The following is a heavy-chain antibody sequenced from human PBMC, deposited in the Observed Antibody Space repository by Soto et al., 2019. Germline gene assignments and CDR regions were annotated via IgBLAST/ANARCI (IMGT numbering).Heavy chain of an antibody. CDR3: ARSSGYCGGGTCYSFYFGMDV. Sequence: GGSLRLSCAVSGFTFNPYAMHWVRQAPGKGLEWLAVISNDGIKKFYADSVKGRFTISRDNSMDTLHLQMNSLRAEDTALYSCARSSGYCGGGTCYSFYFGMDVWGQGTRVTVSS. J-gene: IGHJ6*02. D-gene: IGHD2-21*01. CDR1: GFTFNPYA. V-gene: IGHV3-30*04. CDR2: ISNDGIKK.